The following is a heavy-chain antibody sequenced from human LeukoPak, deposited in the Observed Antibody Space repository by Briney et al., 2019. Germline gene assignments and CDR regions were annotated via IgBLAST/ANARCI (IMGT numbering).Heavy chain of an antibody. V-gene: IGHV4-34*01. Sequence: SETLSLTCDVYGGSFSGYYWSWIRQPPRKGLEWIGEITHSGSTNYNPSLKSRVTISVDTSKNQFSLKLSSVTAADTAVYYCARTKAVLLWFGELLSPNWFDPWGQGTLVTVSS. CDR1: GGSFSGYY. CDR3: ARTKAVLLWFGELLSPNWFDP. J-gene: IGHJ5*02. CDR2: ITHSGST. D-gene: IGHD3-10*01.